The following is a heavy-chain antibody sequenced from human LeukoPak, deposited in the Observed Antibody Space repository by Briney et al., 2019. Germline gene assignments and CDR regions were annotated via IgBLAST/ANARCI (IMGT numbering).Heavy chain of an antibody. CDR1: GDSINKSRYC. Sequence: SETLSLTCDVSGDSINKSRYCWGWVRQPPGEGLEWIANIFHNGTSECNPSLKRRVTISLDTSKNQFSLNLNSVTAADTAMYYCARVEAGMAVWGKGPTVTVSS. J-gene: IGHJ6*04. V-gene: IGHV4-39*07. CDR3: ARVEAGMAV. D-gene: IGHD3-10*01. CDR2: IFHNGTS.